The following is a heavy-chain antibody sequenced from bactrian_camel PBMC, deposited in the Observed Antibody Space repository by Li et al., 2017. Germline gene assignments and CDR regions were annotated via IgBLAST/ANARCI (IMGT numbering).Heavy chain of an antibody. V-gene: IGHV3S55*01. CDR2: IDTEGRI. CDR1: GYTENYS. Sequence: HVQLVESGGGSVQAGGSMSLSCRAPGYTENYSMGWFRQALGKEREGVAAIDTEGRITYADSVNGRFTVSKDGATHTLSLQMNSLKPEDTAMYYCAANFGPYCSGPYLARRANFLGQGTQVTVS. J-gene: IGHJ4*01. D-gene: IGHD1*01.